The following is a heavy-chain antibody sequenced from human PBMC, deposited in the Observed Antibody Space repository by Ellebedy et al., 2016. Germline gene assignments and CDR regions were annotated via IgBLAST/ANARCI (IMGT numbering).Heavy chain of an antibody. D-gene: IGHD3-9*01. CDR1: GFTFSSYS. V-gene: IGHV3-21*01. CDR3: ARAPYDILTHFDY. Sequence: GESLKISCAASGFTFSSYSMNWVRQAPGKGLEWVSSISSSSSYIYYADSVKGRFTISRDNAKNSLYLQMNSLRAEDTAVYYCARAPYDILTHFDYWGQGTLVTVSS. J-gene: IGHJ4*02. CDR2: ISSSSSYI.